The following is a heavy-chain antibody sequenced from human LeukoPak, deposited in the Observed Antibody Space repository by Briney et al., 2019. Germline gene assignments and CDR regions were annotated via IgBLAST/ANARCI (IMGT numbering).Heavy chain of an antibody. J-gene: IGHJ6*02. Sequence: SETLSLTCTVSGYSISSGYYWGWIRQPPGKGLEWIGSMYHSGSTYYNPSLKSRVTISVDTSKNQFSLKLRSVTAADTAVYYCARGEEGPTVYYYYGMDVWGQGTTVTVSS. CDR3: ARGEEGPTVYYYYGMDV. V-gene: IGHV4-38-2*02. CDR1: GYSISSGYY. CDR2: MYHSGST.